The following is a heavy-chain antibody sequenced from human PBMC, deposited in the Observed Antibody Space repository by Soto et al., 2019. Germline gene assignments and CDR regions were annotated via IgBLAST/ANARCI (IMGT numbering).Heavy chain of an antibody. J-gene: IGHJ6*02. Sequence: TGGSLRLSCAASGFIFSGSAIHWVRQASGKGLEWVGRIRSRANNFATSSAASVKGRFTFSRDDSKNTAYLQMNTLKPEDTAVYYSARGQGDAIAESYYHGLDVWGQGTTVTVSS. CDR1: GFIFSGSA. CDR2: IRSRANNFAT. D-gene: IGHD2-8*01. V-gene: IGHV3-73*01. CDR3: ARGQGDAIAESYYHGLDV.